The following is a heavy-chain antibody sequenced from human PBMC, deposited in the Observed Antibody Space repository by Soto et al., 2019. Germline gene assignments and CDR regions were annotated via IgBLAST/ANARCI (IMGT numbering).Heavy chain of an antibody. D-gene: IGHD2-2*01. J-gene: IGHJ6*02. CDR1: GFTFSNAW. CDR2: IKSKVDGGTA. V-gene: IGHV3-15*01. CDR3: TTLSYLYYDGMDV. Sequence: EVQLVESGGGLVKPGGSLRLSCAASGFTFSNAWMNWVRQGPGKGLEWLGRIKSKVDGGTADYGAATKGRFNISRDDLKNMLYLQMNNLKPDDTAVYYCTTLSYLYYDGMDVWGQGTTVTVS.